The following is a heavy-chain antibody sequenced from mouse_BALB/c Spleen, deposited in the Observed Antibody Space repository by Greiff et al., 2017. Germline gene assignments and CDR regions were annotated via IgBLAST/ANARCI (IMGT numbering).Heavy chain of an antibody. D-gene: IGHD2-1*01. J-gene: IGHJ2*01. Sequence: EVQLVESGGGLVQPGGSLKLSCAASGFTFSSYTMSWVRQTPEKRLEWVAYISNGGGSTYYPDTVKGRFTISRDNAKNTLYLQMSSLKSEDTAMYYCARHYYGNSFDYWGQGTTLTVSS. V-gene: IGHV5-12-2*01. CDR3: ARHYYGNSFDY. CDR1: GFTFSSYT. CDR2: ISNGGGST.